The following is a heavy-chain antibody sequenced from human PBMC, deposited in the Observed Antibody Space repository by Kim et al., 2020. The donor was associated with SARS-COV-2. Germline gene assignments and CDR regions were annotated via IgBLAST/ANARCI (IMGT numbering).Heavy chain of an antibody. V-gene: IGHV3-30*07. Sequence: YAASVKGRFTHSRDNSKNTLYLQMNSLRAEDTAVYYCAREWTVAATGGGYWGQGTLVTVSS. CDR3: AREWTVAATGGGY. J-gene: IGHJ4*02. D-gene: IGHD6-19*01.